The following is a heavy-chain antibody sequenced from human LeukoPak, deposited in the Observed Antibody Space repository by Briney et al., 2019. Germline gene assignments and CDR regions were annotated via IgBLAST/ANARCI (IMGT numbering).Heavy chain of an antibody. D-gene: IGHD3-10*01. CDR2: ISGSGGST. V-gene: IGHV3-23*01. J-gene: IGHJ4*02. CDR3: AKGANLWFGELSEGYFDY. CDR1: GFTFSSYA. Sequence: GRSLRLSCAASGFTFSSYAMSWVRQAPGKGLEWVSAISGSGGSTYYADSVKGRFTISRDNSKNTLYLQMNSLRAEDTAVYYCAKGANLWFGELSEGYFDYWGQGTLVTVSS.